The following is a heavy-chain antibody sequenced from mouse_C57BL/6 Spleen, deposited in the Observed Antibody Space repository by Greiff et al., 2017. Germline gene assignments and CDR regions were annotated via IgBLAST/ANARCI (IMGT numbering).Heavy chain of an antibody. J-gene: IGHJ4*01. CDR1: GYTFTDYE. CDR2: LDPETGGT. D-gene: IGHD4-1*01. V-gene: IGHV1-15*01. CDR3: TRRDWDLYAMEY. Sequence: QVQLQQSGAELVRPGASVTLSCKASGYTFTDYEMHWVKQTPVHGLEWIGALDPETGGTAYNQQFKGKAILTADKSSSTAYMELRSLTYEDSAVFFCTRRDWDLYAMEYWGQGTSVTVSS.